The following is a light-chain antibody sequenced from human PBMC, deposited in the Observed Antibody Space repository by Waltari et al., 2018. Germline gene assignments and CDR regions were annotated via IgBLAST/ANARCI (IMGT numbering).Light chain of an antibody. CDR3: DSRDNRGNHLV. V-gene: IGLV3-19*01. CDR2: AKN. J-gene: IGLJ2*01. Sequence: SFELTQDAAVSAALGQTVRFTCHRANIRNYYASWYQQKPGQAPLLVIYAKNNRPSGIPDRFSGASSGDSASLTITGAQAEDEAHYYCDSRDNRGNHLVFGGGTKLTVL. CDR1: NIRNYY.